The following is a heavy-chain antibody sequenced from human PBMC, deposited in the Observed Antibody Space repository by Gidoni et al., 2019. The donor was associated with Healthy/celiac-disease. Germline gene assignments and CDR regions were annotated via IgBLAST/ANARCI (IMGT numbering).Heavy chain of an antibody. CDR2: IYPGDADT. D-gene: IGHD3-22*01. J-gene: IGHJ5*02. Sequence: EVQLVQSGAEVQTPGESLKIGCKGSGYSFTSYWSCWVPQMPGKGLEWMGIIYPGDADTRYSPSFQGQGTISADASISTAYLQWSSLKASDTAMYYCARGYYYDSSGSPRFDPWGQGTLVTVSS. V-gene: IGHV5-51*01. CDR1: GYSFTSYW. CDR3: ARGYYYDSSGSPRFDP.